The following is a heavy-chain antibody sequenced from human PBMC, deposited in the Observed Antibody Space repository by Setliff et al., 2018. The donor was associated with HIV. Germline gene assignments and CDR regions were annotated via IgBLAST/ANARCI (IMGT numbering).Heavy chain of an antibody. CDR1: GGTVSSYA. J-gene: IGHJ5*02. Sequence: ASVKVSCKASGGTVSSYAINWVRQAPGQGLEWMGGIIPIFGPANYAQKFQDRVTITTDESTSTAYMELSSLKSEDTAVYYCARGFEVESSGWFDPWGLGTLVTVSS. CDR3: ARGFEVESSGWFDP. D-gene: IGHD3-9*01. CDR2: IIPIFGPA. V-gene: IGHV1-69*05.